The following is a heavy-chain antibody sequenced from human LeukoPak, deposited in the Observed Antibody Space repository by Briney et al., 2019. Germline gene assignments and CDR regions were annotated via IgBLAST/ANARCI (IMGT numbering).Heavy chain of an antibody. CDR1: GGSISSYY. D-gene: IGHD5-12*01. V-gene: IGHV4-59*01. J-gene: IGHJ4*02. CDR3: ARESPVATGVFDY. CDR2: IYYSGST. Sequence: TPSETLSLTCTVSGGSISSYYWSWIRQPPGKGLEWIGYIYYSGSTNYNPSLKSRVTISVDTPKNQFSLKLSSVTAADTAVYYCARESPVATGVFDYWGQGTLVTVSS.